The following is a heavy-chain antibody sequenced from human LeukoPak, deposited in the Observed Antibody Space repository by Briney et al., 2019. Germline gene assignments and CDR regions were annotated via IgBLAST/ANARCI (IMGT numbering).Heavy chain of an antibody. J-gene: IGHJ4*02. CDR1: GGSFSGNY. D-gene: IGHD2-21*02. CDR3: VAAQVTGREH. V-gene: IGHV4-34*01. CDR2: IKHTGRT. Sequence: SETLSLTCAVYGGSFSGNYWCWVRRPPGKGLEWIGEIKHTGRTTYNPSLKSRVSMSLDTSKNEFSLRLKSVTAADTAVYYCVAAQVTGREHWGQGTLVTVSS.